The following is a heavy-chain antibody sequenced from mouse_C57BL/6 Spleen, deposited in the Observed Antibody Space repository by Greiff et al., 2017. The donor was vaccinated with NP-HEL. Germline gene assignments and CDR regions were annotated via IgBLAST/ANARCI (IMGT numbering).Heavy chain of an antibody. D-gene: IGHD1-1*01. Sequence: QLVESGGGLVKPGGSLKLSCAASGFTFSSYAMSWVRQTPEKRLEWVATISDGGSYTYYPDNVKGRFTISRDNAKNNLYLQMSHLKSEDTAMYYCARGGYYGSSSHFDYWGQGTTLTVSS. CDR1: GFTFSSYA. CDR2: ISDGGSYT. V-gene: IGHV5-4*01. CDR3: ARGGYYGSSSHFDY. J-gene: IGHJ2*01.